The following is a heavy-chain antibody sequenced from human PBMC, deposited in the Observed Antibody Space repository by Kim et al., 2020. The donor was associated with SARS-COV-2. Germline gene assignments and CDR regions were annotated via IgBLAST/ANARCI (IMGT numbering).Heavy chain of an antibody. Sequence: GGSLRLSCAASGFTFSNAWMSWVRQAPGKGLEWVGRIKSKTDGGTTDYAAPVKGRFTISRDDSKNTLYLQMNRLKTEDTAVYYCTTDLLWACSSTSCYDDAFDIWGQGTMVTVPS. D-gene: IGHD2-2*01. CDR1: GFTFSNAW. V-gene: IGHV3-15*01. CDR2: IKSKTDGGTT. J-gene: IGHJ3*02. CDR3: TTDLLWACSSTSCYDDAFDI.